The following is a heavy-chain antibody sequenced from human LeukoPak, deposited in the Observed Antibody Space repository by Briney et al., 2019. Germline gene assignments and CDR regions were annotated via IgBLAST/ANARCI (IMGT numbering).Heavy chain of an antibody. CDR2: ISSSGSTI. V-gene: IGHV3-48*04. D-gene: IGHD6-13*01. J-gene: IGHJ4*02. Sequence: PGGSLRLSCGASGFTFKTYWMTWVRQAPGKGLEWVSYISSSGSTIYYADSVKGRFTTSRDNAKNSLYLQLSSLRAEDTAVYYCARAGRSVTAAASYWGQGTLVTVSS. CDR3: ARAGRSVTAAASY. CDR1: GFTFKTYW.